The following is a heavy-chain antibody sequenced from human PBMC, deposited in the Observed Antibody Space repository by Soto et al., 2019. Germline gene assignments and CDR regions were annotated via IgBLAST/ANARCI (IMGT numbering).Heavy chain of an antibody. CDR3: AKTLSGSYYYYYGMDV. D-gene: IGHD1-26*01. V-gene: IGHV3-23*01. J-gene: IGHJ6*02. Sequence: GGSLRLSCAASGFTFSSYALSWVRQAPGKGLEWVSAISGSGGSTYYADSVKGRFTISRDNSKNTLYLQMNSLRAEDTAVYYCAKTLSGSYYYYYGMDVWGQGTTVT. CDR2: ISGSGGST. CDR1: GFTFSSYA.